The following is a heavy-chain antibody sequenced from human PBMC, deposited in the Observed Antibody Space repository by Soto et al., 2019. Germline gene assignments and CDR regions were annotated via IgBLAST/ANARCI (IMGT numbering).Heavy chain of an antibody. Sequence: EVQLVESGGGLVQPGRSLRLSCAASGFTFDDYPMHWVRQAPGKGLEWVSGISWNSGSIGYADSVKGRFTISRDNAKNSLYLQMNSLRAEDTALYYCAKTRELELGPYYFDYWGQGTLVTVSS. CDR2: ISWNSGSI. V-gene: IGHV3-9*01. D-gene: IGHD1-7*01. CDR1: GFTFDDYP. CDR3: AKTRELELGPYYFDY. J-gene: IGHJ4*02.